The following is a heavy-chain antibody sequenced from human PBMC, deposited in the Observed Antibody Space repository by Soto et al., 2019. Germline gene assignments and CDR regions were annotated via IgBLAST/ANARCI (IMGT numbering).Heavy chain of an antibody. V-gene: IGHV4-34*01. D-gene: IGHD3-10*01. J-gene: IGHJ4*02. CDR3: ARFRFGYDY. CDR1: GGSFSGYY. CDR2: INHSGST. Sequence: PSETLSLTCAVYGGSFSGYYWSWIRQPPGKGLEWIGEINHSGSTNYNPSLKSRVTISVDTSKNQFSLKLSSVTAADTAVYYCARFRFGYDYWGQGTLVTVSS.